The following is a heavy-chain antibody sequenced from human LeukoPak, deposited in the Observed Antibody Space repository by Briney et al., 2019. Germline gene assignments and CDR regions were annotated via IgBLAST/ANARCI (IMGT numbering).Heavy chain of an antibody. CDR2: INPSGGST. V-gene: IGHV1-46*01. J-gene: IGHJ4*02. Sequence: ASVKVSCKASGYTFTSYYMHWVRQAPGQGLEWMGIINPSGGSTSYAQKFQGRVTITRGTSASTAYMALSGLRFEDTAIYYCARVYRERSYFDYWGQGTLVTVSS. CDR3: ARVYRERSYFDY. D-gene: IGHD4-11*01. CDR1: GYTFTSYY.